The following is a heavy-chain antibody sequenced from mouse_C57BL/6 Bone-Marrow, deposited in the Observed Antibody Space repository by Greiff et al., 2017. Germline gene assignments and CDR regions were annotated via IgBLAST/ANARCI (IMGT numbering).Heavy chain of an antibody. V-gene: IGHV1-42*01. CDR1: GYSFTGYY. CDR3: ATASYGSSFYAMDY. Sequence: EVQLQQSGPELVKPGASVKISCKASGYSFTGYYMNWVKQSPEKSLEWIGEINPRTGGTTYNQKFKAKATLTVDKSSSTAYMQLKSLTSEDSAVYYCATASYGSSFYAMDYWGQGTSVTVSS. CDR2: INPRTGGT. D-gene: IGHD1-1*01. J-gene: IGHJ4*01.